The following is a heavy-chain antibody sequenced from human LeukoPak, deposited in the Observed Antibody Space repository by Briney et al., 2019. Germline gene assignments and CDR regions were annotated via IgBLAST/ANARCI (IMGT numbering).Heavy chain of an antibody. V-gene: IGHV1-46*01. D-gene: IGHD3-10*01. J-gene: IGHJ6*03. CDR2: INPSGGST. CDR3: ARGRMVRGVIRYYMDV. CDR1: GYTFTSYY. Sequence: ASVKVSCKASGYTFTSYYMHWVRQAPGQGLEWMGIINPSGGSTSYAQKFQGRVTMTRDMSTSTVYMELSSLRSEDTAVYYCARGRMVRGVIRYYMDVWGKGTTVTVSS.